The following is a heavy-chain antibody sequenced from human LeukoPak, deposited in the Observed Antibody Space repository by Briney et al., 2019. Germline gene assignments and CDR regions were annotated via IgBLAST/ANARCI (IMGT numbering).Heavy chain of an antibody. CDR2: IYYSGST. J-gene: IGHJ3*02. CDR3: ARYARISVTAGTFDI. D-gene: IGHD6-19*01. CDR1: GGSSSDYY. V-gene: IGHV4-59*01. Sequence: PSETLSLTCAVYGGSSSDYYWSWIRQPPGKGLEWIGYIYYSGSTTYNPSLKSRVTISVDTSKTQFSLKLSSVTAADTAVYYCARYARISVTAGTFDIWGQGTLVTVSS.